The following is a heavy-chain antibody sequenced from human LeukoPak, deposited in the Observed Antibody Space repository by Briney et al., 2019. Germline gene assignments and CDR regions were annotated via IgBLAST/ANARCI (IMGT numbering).Heavy chain of an antibody. CDR3: ARRRAGRDWFDP. J-gene: IGHJ5*02. CDR1: GGSISSSKYY. Sequence: PSEALSVTCAVSGGSISSSKYYWGWIRQPPGQGLEWIGSIYYSRNTYYNPSLKSRVTISVDTSKNQFSLKLSSVTATDTAVYYCARRRAGRDWFDPWGQGTLVTVSS. V-gene: IGHV4-39*01. CDR2: IYYSRNT. D-gene: IGHD6-19*01.